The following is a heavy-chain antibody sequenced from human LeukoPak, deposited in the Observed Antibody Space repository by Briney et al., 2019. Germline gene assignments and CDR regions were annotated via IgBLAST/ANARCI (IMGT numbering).Heavy chain of an antibody. J-gene: IGHJ4*02. V-gene: IGHV3-23*01. CDR3: ARQPDDSSGWNNGQDYFDY. D-gene: IGHD6-19*01. Sequence: ALVFLRLSCLTTGTPPSSHAMSWVRPAPGKGLEWVSAISGGGGKTYYADSVTGRLTISRHNSKSTMVLQMNSLGAEDTAVYYCARQPDDSSGWNNGQDYFDYWGQGTLVTVSS. CDR2: ISGGGGKT. CDR1: GTPPSSHA.